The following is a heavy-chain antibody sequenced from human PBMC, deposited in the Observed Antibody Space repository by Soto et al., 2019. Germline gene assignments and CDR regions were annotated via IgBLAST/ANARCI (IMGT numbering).Heavy chain of an antibody. D-gene: IGHD2-2*01. CDR1: GFTFISYW. CDR3: ARDTLDDIVVVPAVPSLYYYGMDV. V-gene: IGHV3-74*01. Sequence: EVQLVESGGGLVQPGGSLRLSCAASGFTFISYWMHWVRQAPGKGLVWVSRINSDGSSTSYADSVKGRFTISRDNTKNTLYLQMNSLRAEATAVYYCARDTLDDIVVVPAVPSLYYYGMDVWGQGTTVTVSS. CDR2: INSDGSST. J-gene: IGHJ6*02.